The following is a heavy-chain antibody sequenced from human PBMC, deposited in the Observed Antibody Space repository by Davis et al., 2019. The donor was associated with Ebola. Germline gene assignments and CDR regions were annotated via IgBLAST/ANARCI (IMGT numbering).Heavy chain of an antibody. V-gene: IGHV3-30*03. CDR1: GSTFSSYG. CDR2: ISYDGSNK. J-gene: IGHJ3*02. CDR3: VCELLYGPIGAFDI. D-gene: IGHD2-2*02. Sequence: PGGSLRLSCAASGSTFSSYGMHWVRQAPGKGLEWVAVISYDGSNKYYADSVKGRFTISRDNSKNTLYLQMNSLRAEDTAVYYCVCELLYGPIGAFDIWGQGTMVTVSS.